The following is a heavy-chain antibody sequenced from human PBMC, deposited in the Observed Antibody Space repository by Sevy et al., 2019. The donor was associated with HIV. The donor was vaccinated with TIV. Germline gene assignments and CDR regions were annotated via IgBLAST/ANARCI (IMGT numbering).Heavy chain of an antibody. CDR2: FDPEDGET. CDR3: AITKDYYDNSGYPFDY. J-gene: IGHJ4*02. Sequence: ASVKVSCKVFGYTLSELSMHWVRQTPGKGLEWMGSFDPEDGETIYAQTFQRRVAMTEDTSTDTAYMELRSLRSEDTAVFYCAITKDYYDNSGYPFDYWGQGTLVTVSS. D-gene: IGHD3-22*01. V-gene: IGHV1-24*01. CDR1: GYTLSELS.